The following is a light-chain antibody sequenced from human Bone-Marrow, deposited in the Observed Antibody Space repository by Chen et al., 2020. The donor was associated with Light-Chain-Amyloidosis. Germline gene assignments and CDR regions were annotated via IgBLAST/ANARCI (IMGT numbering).Light chain of an antibody. CDR2: DDS. CDR1: NIGSTS. Sequence: SYVLTQPSSVSVAPGQTATIACGGNNIGSTSVHWYQQTPGQAPLLVVYDDSDRPSGIPGRLSGCNSGNTANLTISRVEGGDEADYYCQVWDRSSDRPVFGGGTKLTVL. CDR3: QVWDRSSDRPV. V-gene: IGLV3-21*02. J-gene: IGLJ3*02.